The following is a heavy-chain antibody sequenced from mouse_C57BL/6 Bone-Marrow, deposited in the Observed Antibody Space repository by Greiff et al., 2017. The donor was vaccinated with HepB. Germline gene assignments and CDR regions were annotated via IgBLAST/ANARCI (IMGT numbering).Heavy chain of an antibody. CDR3: ARSGWGAMDY. D-gene: IGHD3-1*01. V-gene: IGHV1-81*01. J-gene: IGHJ4*01. Sequence: VKLQESGAELARPGASVKLSCKASGYTFTSYGISWVKQRTGQGLEWIGEIYPRSGNTYYNEKFKGKATLTADKSSSTAYMELRSLTSEDSAVYFCARSGWGAMDYWGQGTSVTVSS. CDR2: IYPRSGNT. CDR1: GYTFTSYG.